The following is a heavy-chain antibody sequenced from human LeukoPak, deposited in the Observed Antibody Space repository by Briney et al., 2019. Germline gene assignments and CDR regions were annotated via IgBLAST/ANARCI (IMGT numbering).Heavy chain of an antibody. V-gene: IGHV3-74*01. D-gene: IGHD1-26*01. CDR2: INSDGSST. J-gene: IGHJ4*02. CDR3: ATRSLLGAIHY. CDR1: GFTFSSYW. Sequence: GGSLRLSCAASGFTFSSYWMHWVRQAPGKGLVWVSRINSDGSSTSYADSVKGRFTISRDNAKNTLYLQMNSLRAEDTAVYYCATRSLLGAIHYWGQGTLVTVSS.